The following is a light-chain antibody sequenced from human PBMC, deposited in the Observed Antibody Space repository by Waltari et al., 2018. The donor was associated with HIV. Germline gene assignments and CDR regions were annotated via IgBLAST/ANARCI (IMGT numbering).Light chain of an antibody. CDR2: SNA. V-gene: IGLV1-44*01. CDR3: ATWDDTMSVV. Sequence: QSPLTQTPSMSGAPGQRVNISCSGGPSNIGSNSVNWYRQLPGTAPKLLIYSNAQRPSSVPVRFSGSKSATAAFLVISGLQSDDEAEYYCATWDDTMSVVFGGGTRLTVL. CDR1: PSNIGSNS. J-gene: IGLJ2*01.